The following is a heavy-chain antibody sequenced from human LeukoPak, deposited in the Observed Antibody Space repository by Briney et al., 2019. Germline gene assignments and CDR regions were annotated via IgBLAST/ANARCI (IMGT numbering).Heavy chain of an antibody. J-gene: IGHJ3*02. V-gene: IGHV3-53*01. Sequence: SGGSLRLSCAASGFTVSSNYMSWVRQAPGKGLEWVSVIYSGGSTYYADSVKGRFTISRDNSKNTLYLQMNSLRAEDTAVYYCARAWWFGEDAFDIWGQGTMVTVSS. CDR3: ARAWWFGEDAFDI. CDR1: GFTVSSNY. CDR2: IYSGGST. D-gene: IGHD3-10*01.